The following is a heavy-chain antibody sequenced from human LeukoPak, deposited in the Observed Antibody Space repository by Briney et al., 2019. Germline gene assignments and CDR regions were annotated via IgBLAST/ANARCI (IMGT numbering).Heavy chain of an antibody. V-gene: IGHV1-2*02. Sequence: ASVKVSCKASGGTFSSYAISWVRQAPGQGLEWMGWISPNSGGTNYAQKFQGRVTMTRDTSISTAYMELSRLRSDDTAVYYCARAPTMIRTPPRAPLDIWGQGTMITVSS. D-gene: IGHD3-10*01. CDR2: ISPNSGGT. CDR1: GGTFSSYA. CDR3: ARAPTMIRTPPRAPLDI. J-gene: IGHJ3*02.